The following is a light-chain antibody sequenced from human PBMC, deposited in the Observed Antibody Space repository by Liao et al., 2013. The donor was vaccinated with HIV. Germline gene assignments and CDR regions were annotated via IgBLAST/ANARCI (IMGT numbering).Light chain of an antibody. Sequence: SYVLTQPPSVSAAPGQTATIACGGRNIEYKSVHWYQQKPGQAPTLLIFYDADRPSGIPERFSGSNSGNTATLTISGTQAMDEADYYCQAWDSFTVVFGGGTKLTVL. CDR3: QAWDSFTVV. J-gene: IGLJ2*01. CDR2: YDA. CDR1: NIEYKS. V-gene: IGLV3-21*01.